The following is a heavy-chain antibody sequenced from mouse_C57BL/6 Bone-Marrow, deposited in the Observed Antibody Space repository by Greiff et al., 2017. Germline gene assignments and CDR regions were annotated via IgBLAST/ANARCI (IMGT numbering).Heavy chain of an antibody. CDR3: AKSSYYFDY. J-gene: IGHJ2*01. CDR1: GFNIKDYY. CDR2: IDPEDGDT. V-gene: IGHV14-1*01. Sequence: EVQLQQSGAELVRPGASVKLSCTASGFNIKDYYMHWVKQRPEQGLEWIGRIDPEDGDTEYAPKFQGKATLTADKSASTAYMELRSLTSEDSAVYFCAKSSYYFDYWGQGTTLTVSS.